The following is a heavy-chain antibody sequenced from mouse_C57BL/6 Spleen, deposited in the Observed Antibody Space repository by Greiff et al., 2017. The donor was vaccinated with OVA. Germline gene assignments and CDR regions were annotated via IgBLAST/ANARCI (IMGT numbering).Heavy chain of an antibody. CDR1: GYTFTSYN. J-gene: IGHJ1*03. Sequence: SGAELVRPGASVKMSCKASGYTFTSYNMHWVKQTPRQGLEWIGAIYPGNGDTSYNQKFKGKATLTVDKSSSTAYMQLSSLTSEDSAVYFCARGDYGSSYGYFDVWGTGTTVTVSS. D-gene: IGHD1-1*01. CDR3: ARGDYGSSYGYFDV. CDR2: IYPGNGDT. V-gene: IGHV1-12*01.